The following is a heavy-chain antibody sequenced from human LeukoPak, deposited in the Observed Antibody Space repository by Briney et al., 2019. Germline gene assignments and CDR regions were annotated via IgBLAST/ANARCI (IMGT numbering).Heavy chain of an antibody. Sequence: PSETLSLTCTVSGGSISSSNYYWGWIRQPPGKGLEWIGNIFYSGSTHYNPSLQSRVTISVDTSKNQFSLKLSSVTAADAAVYYCARGSRRLADFHYWGQGTLVTVSS. CDR3: ARGSRRLADFHY. CDR1: GGSISSSNYY. CDR2: IFYSGST. D-gene: IGHD1-26*01. J-gene: IGHJ4*02. V-gene: IGHV4-39*01.